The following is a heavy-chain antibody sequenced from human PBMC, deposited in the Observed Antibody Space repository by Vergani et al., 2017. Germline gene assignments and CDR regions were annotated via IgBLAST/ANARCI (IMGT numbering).Heavy chain of an antibody. V-gene: IGHV3-30-3*01. D-gene: IGHD6-6*01. Sequence: QVQLVESGGGVVQPGRSLRLSCAASGFTFSSYAMHWVRQAPGKGLEWVAVISYDGSNKYHADSVKGRFTISRDNSKNTLYLQMNSLRAEDTAVYYCARVRGIGSSSSVSGGELDYWGQGTLVTVSS. CDR1: GFTFSSYA. CDR3: ARVRGIGSSSSVSGGELDY. CDR2: ISYDGSNK. J-gene: IGHJ4*02.